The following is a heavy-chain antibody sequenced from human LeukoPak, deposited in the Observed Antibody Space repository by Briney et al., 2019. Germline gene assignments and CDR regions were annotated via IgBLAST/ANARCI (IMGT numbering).Heavy chain of an antibody. CDR3: AKDLRPYYDFWSGYYIYYYYGMDV. D-gene: IGHD3-3*01. Sequence: NPSETLSLTCTVSGGSISSYYWSWIRQPPGKGLEWIGYIYYSGSTNYNPSLKSRVTISVDTSKNQFSLKLSSVTAADTAVYYCAKDLRPYYDFWSGYYIYYYYGMDVWGQGTTVTVSS. CDR2: IYYSGST. V-gene: IGHV4-59*01. CDR1: GGSISSYY. J-gene: IGHJ6*02.